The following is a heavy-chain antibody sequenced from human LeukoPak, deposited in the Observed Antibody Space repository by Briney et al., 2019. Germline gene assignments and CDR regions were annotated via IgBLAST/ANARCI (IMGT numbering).Heavy chain of an antibody. CDR1: GFSFSNYE. J-gene: IGHJ4*02. CDR3: STAGLGYSTGGICYPFDY. D-gene: IGHD2-8*02. CDR2: INGSGGST. Sequence: PGGSLRLSCAASGFSFSNYEMTWVRQAPGKGLEWVSVINGSGGSTYYADSVKGRFTISRDHSKNTLYLQMNSLKTEDTAVYYNSTAGLGYSTGGICYPFDYWGQGTLVTVSS. V-gene: IGHV3-23*01.